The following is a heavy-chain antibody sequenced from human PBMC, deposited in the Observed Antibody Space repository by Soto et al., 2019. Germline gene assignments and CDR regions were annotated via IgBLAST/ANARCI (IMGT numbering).Heavy chain of an antibody. CDR2: ISGSGGST. J-gene: IGHJ4*02. CDR3: AVTYYDILTPTAPFDY. V-gene: IGHV3-23*01. Sequence: GGSLRLSCAASGFTFSSYAMSWVRQAPGKGLEWVSAISGSGGSTYYADSVKGRFTISRDNAKNTLYLQMNSLRAEDTAVYYCAVTYYDILTPTAPFDYWGQGTLVTVSS. D-gene: IGHD3-9*01. CDR1: GFTFSSYA.